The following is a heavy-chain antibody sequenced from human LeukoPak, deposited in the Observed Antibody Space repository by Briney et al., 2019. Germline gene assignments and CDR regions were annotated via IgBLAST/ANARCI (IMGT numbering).Heavy chain of an antibody. CDR3: ARHGGIQLWFHAQNWFDP. CDR2: IYYSGST. Sequence: PSETLSLTCTVSGGSISSSSYYWRWIRQPPGKGLEWNGSIYYSGSTYYNPSLKSRVTISVDTSKNHFALKLSSVNAADTAVYYCARHGGIQLWFHAQNWFDPWGQGTLVTVSS. D-gene: IGHD5-18*01. CDR1: GGSISSSSYY. J-gene: IGHJ5*02. V-gene: IGHV4-39*01.